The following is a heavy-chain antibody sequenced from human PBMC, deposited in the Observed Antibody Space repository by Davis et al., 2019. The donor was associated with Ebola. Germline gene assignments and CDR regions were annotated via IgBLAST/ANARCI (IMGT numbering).Heavy chain of an antibody. CDR3: AKDYCSSTSCYLIGYFCDY. J-gene: IGHJ4*02. Sequence: GGSLRLSFAASGFTFSSYGMHWVRQAPGKGLEWVAVISYDGSNKYYADSVKGRFTISRDNSKNTLYLQMNSLRAEDTAVYYCAKDYCSSTSCYLIGYFCDYWGQGTLVTVSS. CDR1: GFTFSSYG. CDR2: ISYDGSNK. V-gene: IGHV3-30*18. D-gene: IGHD2-2*01.